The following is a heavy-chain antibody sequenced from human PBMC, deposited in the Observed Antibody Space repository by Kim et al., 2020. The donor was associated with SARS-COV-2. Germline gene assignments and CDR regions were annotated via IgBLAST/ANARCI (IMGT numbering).Heavy chain of an antibody. Sequence: SETLSLTCAVYGGSFSGSYWSWIRQSPGKGLEWIGEINHSGSTDYNPSLKSRVTISLDTSKNQFSLKLSSVTAADTAVYYCARVVITPLYYYYYGMDVWGQGTTVTVSS. J-gene: IGHJ6*02. CDR1: GGSFSGSY. D-gene: IGHD3-22*01. CDR2: INHSGST. V-gene: IGHV4-34*01. CDR3: ARVVITPLYYYYYGMDV.